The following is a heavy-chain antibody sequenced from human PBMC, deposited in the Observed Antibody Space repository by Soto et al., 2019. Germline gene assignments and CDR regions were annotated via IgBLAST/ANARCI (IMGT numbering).Heavy chain of an antibody. CDR1: GGSMRSQY. Sequence: SETLSLTCTVSGGSMRSQYWSWIRQPPGKGLEWIGYIYYSGSTNYNPSLKSRVTISVDTSKNQFSLKLSSVTAADTAVYYCARVGSSSWHYYYYYMDVWGKGTTVTVSS. V-gene: IGHV4-59*11. J-gene: IGHJ6*03. CDR3: ARVGSSSWHYYYYYMDV. D-gene: IGHD6-13*01. CDR2: IYYSGST.